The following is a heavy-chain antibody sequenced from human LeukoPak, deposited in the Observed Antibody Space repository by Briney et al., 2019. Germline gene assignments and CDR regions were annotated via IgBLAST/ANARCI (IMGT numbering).Heavy chain of an antibody. CDR1: GFTFSSYA. V-gene: IGHV3-30-3*01. CDR2: ISYDGSNK. D-gene: IGHD4-17*01. J-gene: IGHJ3*02. CDR3: AATVTRDAFDI. Sequence: GGSLRLSCAASGFTFSSYAMSWVRQAPGKGLEWVAVISYDGSNKYYADSVKGRFTISRDNSKNTLYLQMNSLRAEDTAVYYCAATVTRDAFDIWGQGTMVTVSS.